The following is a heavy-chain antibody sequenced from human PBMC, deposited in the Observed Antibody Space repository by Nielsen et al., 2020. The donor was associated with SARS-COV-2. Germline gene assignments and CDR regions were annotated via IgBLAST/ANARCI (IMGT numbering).Heavy chain of an antibody. D-gene: IGHD4-11*01. J-gene: IGHJ5*02. CDR1: GFTFSSYG. Sequence: GESLKISCAASGFTFSSYGMHWVRQAPGKGLEWVAVISYDGSNKYYADSVKGRFTISRDNSKNTLYLQMNSLRAEDTAVYYCARAIYRLTTDNWFDPWGQGTLVTVSS. CDR2: ISYDGSNK. CDR3: ARAIYRLTTDNWFDP. V-gene: IGHV3-30*03.